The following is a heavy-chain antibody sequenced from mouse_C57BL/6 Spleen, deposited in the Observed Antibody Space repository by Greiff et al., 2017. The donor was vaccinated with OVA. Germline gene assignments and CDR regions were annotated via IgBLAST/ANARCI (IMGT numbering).Heavy chain of an antibody. D-gene: IGHD2-1*01. J-gene: IGHJ4*01. V-gene: IGHV1-64*01. CDR2: IHPNSGST. CDR3: AKGNYGNYVGGAMDY. CDR1: GYTFTSYW. Sequence: QVHVKQPGAELVKPGASVKLSCKASGYTFTSYWMHWVKQRPGQGLEWIGMIHPNSGSTNYNEKFKSKATLTVDKSSSTAYMQLSSLTSEDSAVYYCAKGNYGNYVGGAMDYWGQGTSVTVSS.